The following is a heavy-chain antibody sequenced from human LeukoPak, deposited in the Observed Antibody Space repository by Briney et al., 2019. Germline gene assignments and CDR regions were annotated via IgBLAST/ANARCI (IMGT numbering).Heavy chain of an antibody. CDR3: ASTALGYCSSTSCFTPHYFDY. CDR2: SYYSGST. J-gene: IGHJ4*02. D-gene: IGHD2-2*01. V-gene: IGHV4-39*01. CDR1: GGSISSSSYY. Sequence: SETLSLTCTVSGGSISSSSYYWGWIGQPPGRGLEWIGNSYYSGSTYYNPALKSLVTISVDTSKNQFSLKLSSVTAADTAVYYCASTALGYCSSTSCFTPHYFDYWGQGTLVTVSS.